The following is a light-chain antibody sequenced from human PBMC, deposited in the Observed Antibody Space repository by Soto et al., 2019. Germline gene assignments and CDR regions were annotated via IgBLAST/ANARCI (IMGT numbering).Light chain of an antibody. Sequence: QSALTQAASVSGSPGQSTTISCTGTSNDVGGYNDVSWYQQHPGKAPKLMIYEVSNRPSGVSDRFSGSKSGNTASLTISGLQAEDESDYYCSSYASSSPVIFGGGTKLTVL. CDR3: SSYASSSPVI. V-gene: IGLV2-14*01. J-gene: IGLJ2*01. CDR2: EVS. CDR1: SNDVGGYND.